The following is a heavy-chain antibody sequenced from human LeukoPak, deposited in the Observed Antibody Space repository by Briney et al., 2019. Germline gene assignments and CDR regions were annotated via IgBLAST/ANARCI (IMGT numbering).Heavy chain of an antibody. D-gene: IGHD6-13*01. J-gene: IGHJ6*02. CDR1: GFTFSSYG. CDR2: IWYDGSNK. V-gene: IGHV3-33*01. Sequence: GRSLRLSCAASGFTFSSYGMHWVRQAPGKGLEWVAVIWYDGSNKYYADSVKGRFTISRDNSKNTLYLQMNSLRAEDTAVYYCARVDSSSWYSRYYYYGMDVRGQGTTVTVSS. CDR3: ARVDSSSWYSRYYYYGMDV.